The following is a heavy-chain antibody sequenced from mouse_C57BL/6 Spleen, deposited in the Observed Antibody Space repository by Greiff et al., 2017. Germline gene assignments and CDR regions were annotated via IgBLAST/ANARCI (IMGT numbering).Heavy chain of an antibody. Sequence: VHLVESGAELVKPGASVKMSCKASGYTFTTYPIEWMKQNHGKSLEWIGNFHPYNDDTKYNEKFKGKATLTVEKSSSTVYLELSRLTSDDSAVYYCARGGLGLDWYFDVWGTGTTVTVSS. CDR3: ARGGLGLDWYFDV. D-gene: IGHD4-1*01. CDR1: GYTFTTYP. J-gene: IGHJ1*03. CDR2: FHPYNDDT. V-gene: IGHV1-47*01.